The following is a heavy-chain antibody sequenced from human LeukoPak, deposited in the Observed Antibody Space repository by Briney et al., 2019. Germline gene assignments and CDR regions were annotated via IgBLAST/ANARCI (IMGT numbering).Heavy chain of an antibody. V-gene: IGHV4-61*01. CDR3: ARRRYYMDV. Sequence: SQTLSLTCTVSGGSISSGSYYWRWIRQPPGKGLEWIGYIYYSGSTNYNPSLKSRVTISVDTSKNQFSLKLSSVTAADTAVYYCARRRYYMDVWGKGTTVTVSS. CDR1: GGSISSGSYY. CDR2: IYYSGST. J-gene: IGHJ6*03.